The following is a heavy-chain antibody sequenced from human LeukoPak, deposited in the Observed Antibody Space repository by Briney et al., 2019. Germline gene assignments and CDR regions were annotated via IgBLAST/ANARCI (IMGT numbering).Heavy chain of an antibody. CDR3: ARDQSSSWSNYYYMDV. CDR2: INTNTGNT. Sequence: ASVKVSCKASGYTLISYAMNWVRQAPGQGLEWMGWINTNTGNTTYAQGFTGRFVFSLDTSVSTAYLQISSLKAEDTAVYYCARDQSSSWSNYYYMDVWGKGTTVTVS. D-gene: IGHD6-13*01. J-gene: IGHJ6*03. V-gene: IGHV7-4-1*02. CDR1: GYTLISYA.